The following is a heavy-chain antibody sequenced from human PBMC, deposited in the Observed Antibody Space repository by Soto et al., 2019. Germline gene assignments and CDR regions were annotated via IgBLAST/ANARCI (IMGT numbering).Heavy chain of an antibody. V-gene: IGHV3-23*01. Sequence: GGSLRLSCAASGFTFSSYAMSWVRQAPGKGLEWVSAISGSGGSTYYADSVKGRFTISRDNSKNTLYLQMNSLRAEDTAVYYCAKDSRYYDSSGYYDYWGQGTLVTVSS. CDR1: GFTFSSYA. D-gene: IGHD3-22*01. CDR2: ISGSGGST. J-gene: IGHJ4*02. CDR3: AKDSRYYDSSGYYDY.